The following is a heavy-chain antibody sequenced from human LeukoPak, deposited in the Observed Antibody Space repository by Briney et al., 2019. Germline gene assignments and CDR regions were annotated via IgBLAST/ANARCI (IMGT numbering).Heavy chain of an antibody. D-gene: IGHD3-22*01. CDR1: GGSISSSSYY. V-gene: IGHV4-39*01. Sequence: PSETLSLTCTVSGGSISSSSYYWGWIRQPPGKGLEWIGSIYYSGSTYYNPSLKSRVTISVDTSKKQFSLKLSSVTAADTAVYYCARLTMIVVVIGGYYFDYWGQGTLVTVSS. CDR2: IYYSGST. CDR3: ARLTMIVVVIGGYYFDY. J-gene: IGHJ4*02.